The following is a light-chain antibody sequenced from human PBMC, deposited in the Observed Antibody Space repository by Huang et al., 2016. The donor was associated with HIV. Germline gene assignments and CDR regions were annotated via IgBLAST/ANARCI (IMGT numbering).Light chain of an antibody. CDR1: QSVSSY. Sequence: VLTQSPATVSLAPGDRATLSCRASQSVSSYLAWYQHKPVRAPRLLIYDASKRATGIPDRFSGSGYGIDFTLTISSLEPEDFAIYYCQQRSKWPLTFGGGTKVEIK. V-gene: IGKV3-11*01. J-gene: IGKJ4*01. CDR3: QQRSKWPLT. CDR2: DAS.